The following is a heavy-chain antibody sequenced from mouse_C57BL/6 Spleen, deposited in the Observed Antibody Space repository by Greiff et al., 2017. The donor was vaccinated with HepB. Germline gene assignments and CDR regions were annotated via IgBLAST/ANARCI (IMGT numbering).Heavy chain of an antibody. D-gene: IGHD1-1*01. Sequence: EVQRVESGPELVKPGDSVKISCKASGYSFTGYFMNWVMQSHGKSLEWIGRINPYNGDTFYNQKFKGKATLTVDKSSSTAHMELRSLTSEDSAVYYCARELTPALYYAMDYWGQGTSVTVSS. V-gene: IGHV1-20*01. CDR2: INPYNGDT. J-gene: IGHJ4*01. CDR3: ARELTPALYYAMDY. CDR1: GYSFTGYF.